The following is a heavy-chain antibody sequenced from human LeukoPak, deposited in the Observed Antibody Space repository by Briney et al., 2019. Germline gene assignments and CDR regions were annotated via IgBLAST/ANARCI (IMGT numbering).Heavy chain of an antibody. Sequence: SETLSLTCTVSGDSIRSSPYYWSWIRQPPGKGLEWIGEINHSGSTNYNPSLKSRVTISVDTSKNQLSLKLSSVTAADTAVYYCASTGSYDYVWGSYRHPYDYWGQGTLVTVSS. CDR1: GDSIRSSPYY. V-gene: IGHV4-39*07. J-gene: IGHJ4*02. CDR2: INHSGST. D-gene: IGHD3-16*02. CDR3: ASTGSYDYVWGSYRHPYDY.